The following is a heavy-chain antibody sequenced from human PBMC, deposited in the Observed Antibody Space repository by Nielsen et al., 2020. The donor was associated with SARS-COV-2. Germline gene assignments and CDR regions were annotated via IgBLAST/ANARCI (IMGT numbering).Heavy chain of an antibody. V-gene: IGHV3-30*18. Sequence: GESLKISCAASGFTFSSYGMHWVRQAPGKGLEWVAVISYDGSNKYYADSVKGRFTISRDNSKNTLYLQMNSLRAEDTAVYYCAKGGSSSVYFDYWGQGTLVTVSS. D-gene: IGHD6-6*01. CDR2: ISYDGSNK. CDR3: AKGGSSSVYFDY. CDR1: GFTFSSYG. J-gene: IGHJ4*02.